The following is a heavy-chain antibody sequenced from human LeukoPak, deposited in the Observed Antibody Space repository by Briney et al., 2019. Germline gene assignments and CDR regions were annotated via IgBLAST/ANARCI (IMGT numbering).Heavy chain of an antibody. CDR1: GGSFSGYY. V-gene: IGHV4-34*01. CDR2: INHSGST. Sequence: SETLSLTCAVYGGSFSGYYWSWIRQPPGKGLEWIGEINHSGSTNYNPSLKSRVTISVDTSKNQFSLKLNSVTAADTAVYYCARGLTGHYSGWFDPWGQGALVTVSS. J-gene: IGHJ5*02. CDR3: ARGLTGHYSGWFDP. D-gene: IGHD3-9*01.